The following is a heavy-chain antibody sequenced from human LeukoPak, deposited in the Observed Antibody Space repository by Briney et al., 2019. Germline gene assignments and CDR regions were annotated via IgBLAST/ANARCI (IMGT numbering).Heavy chain of an antibody. D-gene: IGHD3-22*01. CDR2: IYHSGST. CDR3: ARDSNYYDSSGYKVDAFDI. V-gene: IGHV4-30-2*01. J-gene: IGHJ3*02. Sequence: PSQTLSLTCAVSGGSISSGGYSWSWIRQPPGKGLEWIGYIYHSGSTYCNPSLKSRVTISVGRSKNQFSLKLSSVTAADTAVYYCARDSNYYDSSGYKVDAFDIWGQGTMVTVSS. CDR1: GGSISSGGYS.